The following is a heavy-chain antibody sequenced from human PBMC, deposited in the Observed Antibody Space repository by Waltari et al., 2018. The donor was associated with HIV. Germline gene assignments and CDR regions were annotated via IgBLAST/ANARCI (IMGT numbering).Heavy chain of an antibody. CDR2: INRDGSST. V-gene: IGHV3-74*01. J-gene: IGHJ6*02. Sequence: EVQLVESGGGLIQPGGSLRLSCAASGFTFSSYWMPWARQAPGKGLVWVARINRDGSSTTYADSVRGRFTISRDNAKNTLYLQMNSLGAEDTAEYFCARGGYCSSAGCYASRYYFIMDVWGQGTTVTVSS. CDR3: ARGGYCSSAGCYASRYYFIMDV. CDR1: GFTFSSYW. D-gene: IGHD2-2*01.